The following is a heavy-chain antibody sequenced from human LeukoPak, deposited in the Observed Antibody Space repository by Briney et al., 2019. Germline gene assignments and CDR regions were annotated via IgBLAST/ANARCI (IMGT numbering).Heavy chain of an antibody. CDR3: ARDTVGELSRITWFDP. J-gene: IGHJ5*02. Sequence: ASVKVSCKASGYSFTSYYMHWVRQAPGQGLEGMGLINPSGGSTSNAQKFQGRASMTRDRSMRKVYVELSSLRSEDTAVYYCARDTVGELSRITWFDPWGQGTLVTVSS. CDR1: GYSFTSYY. D-gene: IGHD3-10*01. V-gene: IGHV1-46*01. CDR2: INPSGGST.